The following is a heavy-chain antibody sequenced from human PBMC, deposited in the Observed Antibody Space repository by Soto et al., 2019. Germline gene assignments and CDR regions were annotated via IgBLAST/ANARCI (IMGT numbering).Heavy chain of an antibody. Sequence: DVQLVESGGGLVQVGGSLRLSCTASGFIFSNFWMSWVRQPPGKGLVWVANVKGDAREAYYVYSLKGRFTISRDNAKNSLYLQMNNLRAEDTAVYYYAVAYGLDVWGQGTTVTVSS. D-gene: IGHD2-15*01. CDR2: VKGDAREA. CDR3: AVAYGLDV. V-gene: IGHV3-7*01. J-gene: IGHJ6*02. CDR1: GFIFSNFW.